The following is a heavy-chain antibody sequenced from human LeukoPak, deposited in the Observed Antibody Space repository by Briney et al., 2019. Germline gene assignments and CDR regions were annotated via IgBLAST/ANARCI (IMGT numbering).Heavy chain of an antibody. CDR1: GGSFSGYY. V-gene: IGHV4-34*01. CDR3: ARGEFDYGDYGQLMALDY. D-gene: IGHD4-17*01. CDR2: INHSGST. Sequence: SETLSLTCAVYGGSFSGYYWSWIHQPPGKGLEWIGEINHSGSTNYNPSLKSRVTISVDTSKNQFSLKLSSVTAADTAVYYCARGEFDYGDYGQLMALDYWGQGTLVTVSS. J-gene: IGHJ4*02.